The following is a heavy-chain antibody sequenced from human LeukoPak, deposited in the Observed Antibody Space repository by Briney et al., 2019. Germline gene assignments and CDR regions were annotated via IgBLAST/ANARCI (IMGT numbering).Heavy chain of an antibody. Sequence: GGSLRLSRAASGFTFSSYWMNWVRQAPGKGLEWVANIKQDGSEKYYVDSVKGRFTISRDNSKNTLYLQMNSLRAEDTAVYYCAKKKYGGNGPDAFDIWGQGTMVTVSS. CDR1: GFTFSSYW. D-gene: IGHD4-23*01. CDR2: IKQDGSEK. V-gene: IGHV3-7*03. CDR3: AKKKYGGNGPDAFDI. J-gene: IGHJ3*02.